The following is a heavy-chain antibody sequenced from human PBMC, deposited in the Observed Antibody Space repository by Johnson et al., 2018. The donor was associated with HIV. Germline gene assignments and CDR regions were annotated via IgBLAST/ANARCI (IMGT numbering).Heavy chain of an antibody. Sequence: QVQLVESGGGLVKPGGSLRLSCAAPGLTFSDYYMTWIRQAPGKGLEWVSYISSSGSTMYYADSVKGRFTISRDNAKNSLYLQMNSLRAEDTALYYCARGAPEDIVVVPAAVDIWGQGTMVTVSS. J-gene: IGHJ3*02. CDR2: ISSSGSTM. CDR1: GLTFSDYY. V-gene: IGHV3-11*01. CDR3: ARGAPEDIVVVPAAVDI. D-gene: IGHD2-2*01.